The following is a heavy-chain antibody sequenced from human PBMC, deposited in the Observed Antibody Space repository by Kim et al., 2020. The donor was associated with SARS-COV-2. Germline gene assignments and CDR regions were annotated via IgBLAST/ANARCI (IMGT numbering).Heavy chain of an antibody. V-gene: IGHV4-34*01. J-gene: IGHJ4*02. D-gene: IGHD3-10*01. CDR3: ARAAELLSPFDY. CDR2: INHSGST. CDR1: GGSFSGYY. Sequence: SETLSLTCAVYGGSFSGYYWSWIRQPPGKGLEWIGEINHSGSTNYNPSLKSRVTISVDTSKNQFSLKLSSVTAADTAVYYCARAAELLSPFDYWGQGTL.